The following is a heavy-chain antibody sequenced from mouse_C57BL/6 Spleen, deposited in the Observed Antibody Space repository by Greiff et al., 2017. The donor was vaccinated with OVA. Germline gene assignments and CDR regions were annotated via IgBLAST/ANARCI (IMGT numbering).Heavy chain of an antibody. CDR3: ARVGYYVGSDV. CDR2: ISSGSSTI. D-gene: IGHD2-3*01. Sequence: EVKLMESGGGLVKPGGSLKLSCAASGFTFSDYGMHWVRQAPEKGLEWVAYISSGSSTIYYADTVKGRFTISRDNAKNTLFLQMTSLRSEDTAMYYCARVGYYVGSDVWGTGTTVTVSS. J-gene: IGHJ1*03. CDR1: GFTFSDYG. V-gene: IGHV5-17*01.